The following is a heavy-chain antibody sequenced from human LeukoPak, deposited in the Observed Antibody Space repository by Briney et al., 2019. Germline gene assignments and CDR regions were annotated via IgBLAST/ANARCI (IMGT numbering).Heavy chain of an antibody. CDR1: GHTFTSYA. Sequence: ASVKVSCKASGHTFTSYAMNWVRQAPGQGLEWMGWINTNTGNPTYAQGFTGRFVFSLDTSVSTAYLQISSLKAEDTAVYYCARGITMVRGVRAFDYWGQGTLVTVSS. V-gene: IGHV7-4-1*02. CDR3: ARGITMVRGVRAFDY. J-gene: IGHJ4*02. D-gene: IGHD3-10*01. CDR2: INTNTGNP.